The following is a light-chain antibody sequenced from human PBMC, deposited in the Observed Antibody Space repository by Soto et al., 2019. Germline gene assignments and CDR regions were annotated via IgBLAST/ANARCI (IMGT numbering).Light chain of an antibody. CDR1: SSDVGSYNV. CDR2: DVT. J-gene: IGLJ1*01. V-gene: IGLV2-23*02. CDR3: CSYAVSSTYV. Sequence: QSVLTQPASVSGSPGQSITISCTGTSSDVGSYNVVSWYQHHPGKAPKLMIYDVTKRPSGVSNRFSGSKSGNTASLTISGLQAEDEADYYCCSYAVSSTYVFGTGTKVTVL.